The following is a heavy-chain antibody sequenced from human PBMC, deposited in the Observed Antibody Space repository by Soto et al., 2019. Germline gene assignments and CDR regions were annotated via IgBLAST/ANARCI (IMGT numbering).Heavy chain of an antibody. CDR3: ARGSFSSSSSWFDP. J-gene: IGHJ5*02. D-gene: IGHD6-6*01. CDR2: IYYSGRT. CDR1: GGSISSGGYY. Sequence: SETLSLTCTVSGGSISSGGYYWSWIRQHPGKGLEWIGYIYYSGRTYYPSLHSRVSIAVDTTENQFSLKLTSVTAADTSVYYCARGSFSSSSSWFDPWGRGTLVTVS. V-gene: IGHV4-31*03.